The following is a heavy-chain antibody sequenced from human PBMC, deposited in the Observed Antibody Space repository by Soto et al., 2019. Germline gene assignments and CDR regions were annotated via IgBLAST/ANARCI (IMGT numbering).Heavy chain of an antibody. V-gene: IGHV1-24*01. CDR3: ATGGGAAAGTNWFDP. CDR2: FDPEDGET. J-gene: IGHJ5*02. D-gene: IGHD6-13*01. CDR1: GYTLTELS. Sequence: ASVKVSCQVSGYTLTELSMHWVRQAPGKGLEWMGGFDPEDGETIYAQKFQGRVTMTEDTSTDTAYMELSSLRSEDTAVYYCATGGGAAAGTNWFDPWGQGTLVTVSS.